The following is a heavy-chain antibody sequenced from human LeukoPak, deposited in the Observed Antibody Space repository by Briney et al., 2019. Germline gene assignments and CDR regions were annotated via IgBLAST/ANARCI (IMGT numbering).Heavy chain of an antibody. V-gene: IGHV3-33*08. Sequence: GGSLRLSCAASGFTFSNYAMHWVRQAPGKGLEWVAVIWYDGSNKYYADSVKGRFTISRDNSKNTLYLQMNSLRAEDTAVYYCARGNDIAVVPAALDYWGQGTLVTVSS. CDR2: IWYDGSNK. J-gene: IGHJ4*02. D-gene: IGHD2-2*01. CDR1: GFTFSNYA. CDR3: ARGNDIAVVPAALDY.